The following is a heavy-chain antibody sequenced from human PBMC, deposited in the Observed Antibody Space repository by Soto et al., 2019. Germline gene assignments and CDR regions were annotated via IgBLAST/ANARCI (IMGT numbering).Heavy chain of an antibody. CDR2: ISGDGGST. D-gene: IGHD5-12*01. Sequence: GGSLRLSCAASGFTFDDYAMHWVRQAPGKGLEWVSLISGDGGSTYYADSVKGRFTISRDNSKNSLYLQMNSLRTEDTALYYCAKDTRDGYNYGAFDIWGQGTMVTVSS. CDR3: AKDTRDGYNYGAFDI. V-gene: IGHV3-43*02. CDR1: GFTFDDYA. J-gene: IGHJ3*02.